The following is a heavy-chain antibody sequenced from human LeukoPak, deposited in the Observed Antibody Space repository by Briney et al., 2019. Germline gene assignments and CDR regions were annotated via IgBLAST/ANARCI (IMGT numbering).Heavy chain of an antibody. CDR3: ASGGYCSGGSCYLDAFDI. CDR2: IYYSGST. CDR1: GGSISSYY. V-gene: IGHV4-59*01. Sequence: SETLSLTCTVSGGSISSYYRSWIRQPPGKGLEWIGYIYYSGSTNYNPSLKSRVTISVDTSKNQFSLKLSSVTAADTAVYYCASGGYCSGGSCYLDAFDIWGQGTMVTVSS. D-gene: IGHD2-15*01. J-gene: IGHJ3*02.